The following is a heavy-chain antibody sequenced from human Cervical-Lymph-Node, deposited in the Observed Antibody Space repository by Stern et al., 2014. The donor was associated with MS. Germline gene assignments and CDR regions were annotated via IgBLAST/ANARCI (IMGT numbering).Heavy chain of an antibody. CDR3: VTHEETAGFGAFDI. CDR2: FYHIGSS. D-gene: IGHD3-10*01. V-gene: IGHV4-4*02. CDR1: GGSISRSKW. J-gene: IGHJ3*02. Sequence: VQLVESGPGLVKPSGTLSLTCAVSGGSISRSKWWSWVRQPPGKGLEWIGEFYHIGSSSSTPSFKGRVTISVDKSKNLFSLNLSSVTAADTAVYYCVTHEETAGFGAFDIWGQGTMVTVSS.